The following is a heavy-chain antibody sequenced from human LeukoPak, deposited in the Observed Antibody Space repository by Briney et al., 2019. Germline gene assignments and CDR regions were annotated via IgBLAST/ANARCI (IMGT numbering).Heavy chain of an antibody. J-gene: IGHJ4*02. CDR3: AKATHYYDSSGAYFDY. D-gene: IGHD3-22*01. V-gene: IGHV3-9*03. Sequence: PGGSLRLSCAASGFTFDDYAMHWVRQAPGKGLEWVSGISWNSGSIGYADSVKGRFTISRDNAKNSLYLQMNSLRAEDMALYYCAKATHYYDSSGAYFDYWGQGTLVTVSS. CDR2: ISWNSGSI. CDR1: GFTFDDYA.